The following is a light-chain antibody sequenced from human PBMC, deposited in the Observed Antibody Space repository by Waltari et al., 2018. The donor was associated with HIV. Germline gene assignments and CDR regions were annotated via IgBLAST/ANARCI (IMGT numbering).Light chain of an antibody. J-gene: IGKJ2*01. V-gene: IGKV3-20*01. CDR2: GAS. CDR1: QSISSTY. Sequence: ELVLTQSPGTLSLSPGERATLSCRASQSISSTYLAWYQQKPGQAPRLLIYGASSRGTGIPDRFSGSGSGTDFTLTISRLEPEDFAVYYCQQYGSSPYTFGQGTKLEIK. CDR3: QQYGSSPYT.